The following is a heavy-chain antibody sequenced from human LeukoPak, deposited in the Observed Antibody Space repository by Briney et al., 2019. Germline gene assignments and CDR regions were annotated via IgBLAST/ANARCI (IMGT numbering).Heavy chain of an antibody. J-gene: IGHJ6*02. CDR1: GYTLTELS. V-gene: IGHV1-24*01. CDR2: FDPEDGET. CDR3: ARVLAEWEDIVVVPAAMPPTAYYYYGMDV. D-gene: IGHD2-2*01. Sequence: ASVKVSCKVSGYTLTELSMHWARQAPGKGLEWMGGFDPEDGETIYAQKFQGRVTMTEDTSTDTAYMELRSLRSDDTAVYYCARVLAEWEDIVVVPAAMPPTAYYYYGMDVWGQGTTVTVSS.